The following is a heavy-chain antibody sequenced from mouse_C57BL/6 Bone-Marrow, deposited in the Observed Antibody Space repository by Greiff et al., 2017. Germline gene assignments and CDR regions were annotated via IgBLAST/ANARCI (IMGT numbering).Heavy chain of an antibody. D-gene: IGHD1-1*01. Sequence: EVQLQQSGAELVRPGASVKLSCTASGFNIKDDYMHWVKQRPEQGLEWIGWIDPENGDTEYASKFQGKATITADTSSNTASLQLSSLTSEDTAVYYSTTVFITTVVATGAMDYWGQGTSVTVSS. CDR3: TTVFITTVVATGAMDY. CDR2: IDPENGDT. CDR1: GFNIKDDY. V-gene: IGHV14-4*01. J-gene: IGHJ4*01.